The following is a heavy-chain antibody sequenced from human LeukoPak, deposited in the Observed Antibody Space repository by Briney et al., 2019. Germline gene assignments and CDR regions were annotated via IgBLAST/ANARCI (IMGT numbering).Heavy chain of an antibody. J-gene: IGHJ5*02. CDR2: ISARSSTV. D-gene: IGHD1-20*01. Sequence: GGSLRLSCAASGFTFSSYDMNWVRQAPGKGLEWVSYISARSSTVSYADSLRGRLTISRDNAKNSLYLQLNSLRGDDTAVYYCAKRVGVTGTPNWFDPWGQGTLVIVSS. CDR1: GFTFSSYD. V-gene: IGHV3-48*01. CDR3: AKRVGVTGTPNWFDP.